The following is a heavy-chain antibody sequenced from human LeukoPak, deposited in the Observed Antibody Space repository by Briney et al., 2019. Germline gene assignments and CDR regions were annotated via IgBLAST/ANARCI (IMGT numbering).Heavy chain of an antibody. V-gene: IGHV4-34*01. D-gene: IGHD3-22*01. CDR2: INHSGST. CDR1: GFTFSSYG. J-gene: IGHJ4*02. CDR3: ARGVGSGYTDD. Sequence: GSLRLSCAASGFTFSSYGMHWVRQPPGKGLEWIGEINHSGSTNYNPSLKSRVTISVDTSKNQFSLKLKSVTAADTAVYYCARGVGSGYTDDWGQGTLVTVSS.